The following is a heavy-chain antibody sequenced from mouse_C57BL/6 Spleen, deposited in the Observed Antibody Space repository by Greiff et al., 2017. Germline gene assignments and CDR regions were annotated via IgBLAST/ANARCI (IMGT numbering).Heavy chain of an antibody. V-gene: IGHV1-26*01. CDR1: GYTFTDYY. Sequence: VQLQQSGPELVKPGASVKISCKASGYTFTDYYMNWVKQSHGKSLEWIGDINPNNGGTSYNQKFKGKATLTVDKSSSTAYMELRSLTSQDSAVYYGARSSGSSYGNFDYWGQGTTLTVSS. CDR3: ARSSGSSYGNFDY. CDR2: INPNNGGT. D-gene: IGHD1-1*01. J-gene: IGHJ2*01.